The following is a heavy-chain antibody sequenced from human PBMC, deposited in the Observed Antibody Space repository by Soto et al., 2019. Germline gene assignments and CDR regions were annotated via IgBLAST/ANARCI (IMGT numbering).Heavy chain of an antibody. CDR2: IGRKANNYAT. CDR3: VRQRLVVSPLHH. V-gene: IGHV3-73*02. CDR1: GFIFSGSA. D-gene: IGHD6-19*01. Sequence: EVHLVQSGGGLGQPGGSLTLSCAASGFIFSGSAMHWVRQASGKGLEWVGRIGRKANNYATEYAASVEGRFTISRDESKTTTFLLMNSLKSEDTAVYFCVRQRLVVSPLHHWGQGTLVTVSS. J-gene: IGHJ5*02.